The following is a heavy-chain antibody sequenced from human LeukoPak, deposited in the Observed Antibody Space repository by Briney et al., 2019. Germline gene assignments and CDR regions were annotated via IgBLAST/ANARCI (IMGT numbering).Heavy chain of an antibody. CDR3: AKDPLAVAGSNWFDP. V-gene: IGHV3-21*04. J-gene: IGHJ5*02. CDR2: ISSSSSYI. CDR1: GFTFSSYA. Sequence: GGSLRLSCAASGFTFSSYAMSWVRQAPGKGLEWVSSISSSSSYIYYADSVKGRFTISRDNAKNSLYLQMNSLRAEDTAVYYCAKDPLAVAGSNWFDPWGQGTLVTVSS. D-gene: IGHD6-19*01.